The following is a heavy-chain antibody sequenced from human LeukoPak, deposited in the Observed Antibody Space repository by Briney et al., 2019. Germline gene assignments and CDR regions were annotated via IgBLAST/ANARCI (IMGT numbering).Heavy chain of an antibody. CDR1: GFTFDDYT. CDR2: ISWDGGST. CDR3: ARWKSSGWAFDI. Sequence: GGSLRLSCAASGFTFDDYTMHGVRQAPGKGLEWVSLISWDGGSTYYADSVKGRFTISRDNAKNSLYLQMNSLRTEDTAVYYCARWKSSGWAFDIWGQGTMVTVSS. V-gene: IGHV3-43*01. D-gene: IGHD5-24*01. J-gene: IGHJ3*02.